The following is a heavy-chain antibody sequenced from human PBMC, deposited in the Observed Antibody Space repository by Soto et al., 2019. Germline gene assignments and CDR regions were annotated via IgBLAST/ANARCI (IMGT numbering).Heavy chain of an antibody. CDR1: GFTFSSYG. CDR3: AKLDDYSGMDV. D-gene: IGHD2-2*03. V-gene: IGHV3-30*18. CDR2: ISYDGSNK. J-gene: IGHJ6*02. Sequence: QVQLVESGGGVVQPGRSLRLSCAASGFTFSSYGMHWVRQAPGKGLEWVSGISYDGSNKYYADSVKGRFTISRDNSKNTLSLKMNSLSAEDTAVYYCAKLDDYSGMDVWGQGTTVTVS.